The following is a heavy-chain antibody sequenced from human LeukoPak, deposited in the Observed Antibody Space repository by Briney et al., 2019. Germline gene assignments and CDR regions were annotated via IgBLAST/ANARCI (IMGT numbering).Heavy chain of an antibody. CDR1: GFSFDDYA. J-gene: IGHJ4*02. CDR3: AKNRSGWYYLDY. Sequence: GRSLRLSCAASGFSFDDYAMHWVRQVPGKGLEWVSGITWNSAPIGYADSVKGRFTISRDNSKNSLYLQMNSLTVEDTAVYYCAKNRSGWYYLDYWGQGTLVTVSS. D-gene: IGHD6-19*01. CDR2: ITWNSAPI. V-gene: IGHV3-9*01.